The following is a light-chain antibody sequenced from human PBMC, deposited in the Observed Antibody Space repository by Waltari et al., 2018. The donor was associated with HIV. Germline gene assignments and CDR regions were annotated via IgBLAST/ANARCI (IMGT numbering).Light chain of an antibody. J-gene: IGLJ3*02. V-gene: IGLV2-8*01. CDR2: EVT. Sequence: QSALTQPPSASGSLGQSVTISCTGSSSDIGAYDSVSWFQQHPRRAPKLLLYEVTRRPSTVSDRFACSRSGRTSFLTVAGLQPDDEATYFCSSYGDSLRVLFGGGTNVTVL. CDR1: SSDIGAYDS. CDR3: SSYGDSLRVL.